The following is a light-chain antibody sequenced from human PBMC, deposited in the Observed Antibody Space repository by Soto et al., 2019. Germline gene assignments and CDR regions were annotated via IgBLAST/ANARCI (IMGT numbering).Light chain of an antibody. CDR1: SSDVGGYNY. V-gene: IGLV2-14*01. J-gene: IGLJ1*01. CDR2: DVS. Sequence: ALTQPASVSGSPGQSITISCTGTSSDVGGYNYVSWYQQHPGKAPKLMIYDVSNRPSGVSNRFSGSKSGNTASLTISGLQAEDEADYYCSSYTSSSTRGVFGTGTKLTVL. CDR3: SSYTSSSTRGV.